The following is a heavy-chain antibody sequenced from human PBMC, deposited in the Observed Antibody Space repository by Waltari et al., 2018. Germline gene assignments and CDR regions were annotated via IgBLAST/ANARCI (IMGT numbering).Heavy chain of an antibody. CDR2: ISGSGGST. Sequence: EVQLVESGGGLVQPGGSLRLSCAASGFTFSSYAMSWVRQAPGKGLEWVSGISGSGGSTYYADSVKGRFTISRDNSKNTLYLQINSLRAEDTAVYYCAKDDCPHNSGWYYFDYWGQGTLVTVSS. J-gene: IGHJ4*02. V-gene: IGHV3-23*04. CDR1: GFTFSSYA. CDR3: AKDDCPHNSGWYYFDY. D-gene: IGHD6-19*01.